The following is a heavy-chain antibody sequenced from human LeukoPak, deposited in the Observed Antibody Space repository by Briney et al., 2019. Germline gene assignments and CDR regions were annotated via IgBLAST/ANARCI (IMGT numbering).Heavy chain of an antibody. J-gene: IGHJ6*03. CDR3: ARTVAAGKNYYYYYMDV. CDR1: GGSISSSSYY. Sequence: SETLSLTCTVSGGSISSSSYYWGWIRQPPGKGLEWIGSIYYSGSTYYNPSLKSRVTISVDTSKNQFSLKLSSVTAADTAVYYCARTVAAGKNYYYYYMDVWGKGTTVTVSS. D-gene: IGHD6-13*01. V-gene: IGHV4-39*07. CDR2: IYYSGST.